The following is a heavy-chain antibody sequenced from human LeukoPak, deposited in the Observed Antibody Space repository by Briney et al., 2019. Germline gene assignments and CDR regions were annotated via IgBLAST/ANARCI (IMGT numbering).Heavy chain of an antibody. CDR1: GFTFSSFG. J-gene: IGHJ3*02. CDR2: ILYDGSDQ. Sequence: GGSLRLSCAASGFTFSSFGMHWVRQAPGKGLEWVAFILYDGSDQYYADSVKRRLSISRDNSKNTLYLQMNSLRPEDTAVYYCARDRWGGSYFSHDAFDIWGQGTMVTVSS. CDR3: ARDRWGGSYFSHDAFDI. V-gene: IGHV3-30*02. D-gene: IGHD1-26*01.